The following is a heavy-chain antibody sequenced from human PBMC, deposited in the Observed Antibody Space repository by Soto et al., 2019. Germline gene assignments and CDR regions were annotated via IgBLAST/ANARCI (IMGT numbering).Heavy chain of an antibody. CDR2: ITGSAGST. J-gene: IGHJ4*02. V-gene: IGHV3-23*01. Sequence: EVQLLESGGGLVQPGGSLRLSCAASGFTFSSYAMSWVRQAPGKGLEWVSSITGSAGSTYYADSVKGRFTISRDNSKNTLYLQMNSLRVEETAVYYCAKARNRWLRFDLGYWGQGTLVTVS. CDR3: AKARNRWLRFDLGY. CDR1: GFTFSSYA. D-gene: IGHD5-12*01.